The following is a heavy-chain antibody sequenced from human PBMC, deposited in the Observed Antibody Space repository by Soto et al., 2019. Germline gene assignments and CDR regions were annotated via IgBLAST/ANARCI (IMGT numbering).Heavy chain of an antibody. CDR1: GYTFTSYA. CDR2: INAGNGNT. V-gene: IGHV1-3*01. CDR3: ALYGSGSKHYYYGMDV. Sequence: GASVKVSCKASGYTFTSYAMHWVRQAPGQRLEWVGWINAGNGNTKYSQKFQGRVTITRDTSASTAYMELSSLRSEDTAVYYCALYGSGSKHYYYGMDVWGQGTTVTVSS. D-gene: IGHD3-10*01. J-gene: IGHJ6*02.